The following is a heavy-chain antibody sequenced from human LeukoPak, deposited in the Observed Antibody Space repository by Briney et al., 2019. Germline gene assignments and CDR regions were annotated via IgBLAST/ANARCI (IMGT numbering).Heavy chain of an antibody. V-gene: IGHV3-23*01. CDR1: GFTFSSYA. CDR2: ISGSGGGT. Sequence: GGSLRLSCAASGFTFSSYAMSWVRQAPGRGRGWVSAISGSGGGTYYADSVKGRFTISRDNSKNTLYLQMNSLRAEDTAVYYCAKDASSGGDFWSGYSGRYYYYYGMDVWGQGTTVTVSS. D-gene: IGHD3-3*01. CDR3: AKDASSGGDFWSGYSGRYYYYYGMDV. J-gene: IGHJ6*02.